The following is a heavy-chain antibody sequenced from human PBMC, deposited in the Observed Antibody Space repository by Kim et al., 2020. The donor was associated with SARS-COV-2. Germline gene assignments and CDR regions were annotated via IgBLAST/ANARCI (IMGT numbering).Heavy chain of an antibody. Sequence: SETLSLTCIVSGGSISSSSYYWGWIRQPPGKGLEWIGNIYYSGSTYYNPSLKSRVTISVDTSKNQFSLKLSSVTAADTAVYYCARDYGDYWFDPWGQGT. J-gene: IGHJ5*02. CDR3: ARDYGDYWFDP. CDR2: IYYSGST. D-gene: IGHD4-17*01. V-gene: IGHV4-39*02. CDR1: GGSISSSSYY.